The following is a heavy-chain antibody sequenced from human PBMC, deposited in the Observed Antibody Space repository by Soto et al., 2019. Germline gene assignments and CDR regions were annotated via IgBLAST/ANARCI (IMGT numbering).Heavy chain of an antibody. V-gene: IGHV3-23*01. J-gene: IGHJ4*02. Sequence: GGSLRLSCAASGFTFSSYAMSWVRQAPGKGLEWVSAISGSGGSTYYADSVKGRFTISRDNSKNTLYLQMNSLRAEDTAVYYCVIDKYSTGWYYSHYWREATLVT. CDR3: VIDKYSTGWYYSHY. D-gene: IGHD6-19*01. CDR1: GFTFSSYA. CDR2: ISGSGGST.